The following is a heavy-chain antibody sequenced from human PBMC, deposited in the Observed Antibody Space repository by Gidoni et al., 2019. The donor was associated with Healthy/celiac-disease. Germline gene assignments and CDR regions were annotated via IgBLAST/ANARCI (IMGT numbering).Heavy chain of an antibody. V-gene: IGHV1-18*01. J-gene: IGHJ5*02. CDR2: IIASTGNT. Sequence: QVQRVQSGAEVKKPGASGKVSCQASGDTVTSDGISWVRQAPGQGLAWMGWIIASTGNTHYAQQLQGSVTMPTSPSTSTAYMELRSLRSDDTAVYYCARAVDYRHNWFDPWGQGTLVTVSS. CDR3: ARAVDYRHNWFDP. CDR1: GDTVTSDG. D-gene: IGHD3-10*01.